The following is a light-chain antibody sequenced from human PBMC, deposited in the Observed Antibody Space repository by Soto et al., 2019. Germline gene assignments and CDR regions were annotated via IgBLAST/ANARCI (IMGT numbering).Light chain of an antibody. CDR3: QQYGSSPPIT. CDR2: DAS. CDR1: QRLSSN. J-gene: IGKJ5*01. V-gene: IGKV3-20*01. Sequence: VLTQFPVTLSVSPGERGTLSCRASQRLSSNLAWYQQRPGQAPRLLIYDASNRATGIPARFSGSGSGTDFTLTISRLEPEDFAVYYCQQYGSSPPITFGQGTRLEIK.